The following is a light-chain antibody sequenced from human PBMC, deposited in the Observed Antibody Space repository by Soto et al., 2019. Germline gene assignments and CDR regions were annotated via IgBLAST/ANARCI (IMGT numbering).Light chain of an antibody. CDR2: AAS. CDR3: QQSFSAPTWT. CDR1: QTISTY. Sequence: DIQLTQSPSSLSASVGDRVTITCRASQTISTYLNWYQQRPGKAPKVVIYAASSLQSGVPSRFSGSGSGTDFTLTISSLQVEDFGTYYCQQSFSAPTWTFGQGTKVEIK. V-gene: IGKV1-39*01. J-gene: IGKJ1*01.